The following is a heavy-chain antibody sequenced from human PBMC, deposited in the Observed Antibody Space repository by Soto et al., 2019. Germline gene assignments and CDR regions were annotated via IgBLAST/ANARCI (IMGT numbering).Heavy chain of an antibody. CDR3: ATKTTAPEYYYYYYMDV. CDR1: VGSISSSSYY. D-gene: IGHD4-17*01. CDR2: IYYSGST. Sequence: SETLSLTCTVSVGSISSSSYYWGWIRQPPGKGLEWIGSIYYSGSTYYNPSLKSRVTISVDTSENQFSLKLSSVTAADTAVYYCATKTTAPEYYYYYYMDVWGKGITVSVSS. J-gene: IGHJ6*03. V-gene: IGHV4-39*01.